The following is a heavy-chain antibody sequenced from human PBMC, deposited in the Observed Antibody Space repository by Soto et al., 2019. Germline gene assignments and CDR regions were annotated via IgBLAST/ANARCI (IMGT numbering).Heavy chain of an antibody. CDR1: GQSFSGHS. D-gene: IGHD1-1*01. CDR2: INESGST. J-gene: IGHJ4*02. CDR3: ARGSGIVALPGELEDVKYDY. Sequence: QVQLQQWGAGLVKPSETLSLSCAVYGQSFSGHSWAWIRQPPGKGLEWIGEINESGSTDYNPSLKSRVIISTDTSKNQFSLKLSSVSAAVTAAYFCARGSGIVALPGELEDVKYDYWGQGTLVNVSS. V-gene: IGHV4-34*01.